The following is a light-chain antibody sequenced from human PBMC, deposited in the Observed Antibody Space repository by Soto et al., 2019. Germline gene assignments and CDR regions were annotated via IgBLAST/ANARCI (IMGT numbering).Light chain of an antibody. CDR1: SANIGSNY. Sequence: QSVLTQSPSASGTPGQRVTISCSGSSANIGSNYVYWYQQFPGTAPRLLIYRADQRPSGVPDRFSGSKSGTSASLAISGLRSVDEAAYYCAAWDVTVNGLVFGGGTKLTVL. J-gene: IGLJ2*01. CDR3: AAWDVTVNGLV. CDR2: RAD. V-gene: IGLV1-47*01.